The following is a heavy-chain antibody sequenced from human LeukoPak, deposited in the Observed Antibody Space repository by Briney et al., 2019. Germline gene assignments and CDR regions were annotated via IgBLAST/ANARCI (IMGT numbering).Heavy chain of an antibody. V-gene: IGHV3-74*03. CDR2: INSDGGNT. D-gene: IGHD2-2*01. CDR1: GFPFSNSW. CDR3: TRAYQQHLINWLDP. Sequence: GGSLRLSCAASGFPFSNSWMHWVRQAPGKGLEWVARINSDGGNTAYADSVKGRLTISRDNAKNTLFLQMNSLRVEDTAEYYCTRAYQQHLINWLDPWGQGTLVTVSS. J-gene: IGHJ5*02.